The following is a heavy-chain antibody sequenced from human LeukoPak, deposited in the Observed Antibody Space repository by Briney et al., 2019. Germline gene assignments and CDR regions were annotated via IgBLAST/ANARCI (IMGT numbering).Heavy chain of an antibody. Sequence: GGSLRLSCAASGFTFSGSAMHWVRQASGKGLEWVGRIRSKTKTYATAYAASVKGRFTISRDDSKNTAYLQMNSLKTEDTAVYYCTRGSQSDDYYGMDVWGQGTMVTVSS. V-gene: IGHV3-73*01. CDR2: IRSKTKTYAT. J-gene: IGHJ6*02. CDR1: GFTFSGSA. CDR3: TRGSQSDDYYGMDV.